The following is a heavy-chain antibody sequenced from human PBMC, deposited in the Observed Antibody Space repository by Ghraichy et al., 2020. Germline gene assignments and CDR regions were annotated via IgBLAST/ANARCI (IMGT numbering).Heavy chain of an antibody. J-gene: IGHJ6*03. CDR3: ARDHPDYYGSGSRVYYYYYMDV. Sequence: SETLSLTCTVSGGSISSYYWSWIRQPPGKGLEWIGYIYYSGSTNYNPSLKSRVTISVDTSKNQFSLKLSFVTAADTAVYYCARDHPDYYGSGSRVYYYYYMDVWGKGTTVTVSS. CDR2: IYYSGST. V-gene: IGHV4-59*01. CDR1: GGSISSYY. D-gene: IGHD3-10*01.